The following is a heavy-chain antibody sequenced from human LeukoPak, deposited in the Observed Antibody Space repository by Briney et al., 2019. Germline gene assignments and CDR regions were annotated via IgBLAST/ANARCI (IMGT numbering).Heavy chain of an antibody. CDR1: GGSISSYY. V-gene: IGHV4-59*01. Sequence: SETLSLTCTVSGGSISSYYWSWIRQPPGKGLEWIGYIYYSGSTNYNPSLKSRVTISVDTSKNQFSLKLSSVTAADTAVYYCARVSRGLLWFGEADYYYMDVWGKGTTVTISS. CDR3: ARVSRGLLWFGEADYYYMDV. D-gene: IGHD3-10*01. J-gene: IGHJ6*03. CDR2: IYYSGST.